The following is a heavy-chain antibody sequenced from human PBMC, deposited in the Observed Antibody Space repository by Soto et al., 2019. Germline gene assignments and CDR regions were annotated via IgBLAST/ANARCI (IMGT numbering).Heavy chain of an antibody. V-gene: IGHV1-69*01. CDR1: GGTFSSYA. CDR2: IVPIFGTA. D-gene: IGHD6-19*01. Sequence: QVQLVQSGAEVKKPGSSVKVSCKASGGTFSSYAISWVRQAPGQGLGWMGGIVPIFGTANYAQKFQGRVTITAEESTSTAYMELSSLRSEDTAVYYCARGRQPGSGWYYYGMDVWGQGTTVTVSS. J-gene: IGHJ6*02. CDR3: ARGRQPGSGWYYYGMDV.